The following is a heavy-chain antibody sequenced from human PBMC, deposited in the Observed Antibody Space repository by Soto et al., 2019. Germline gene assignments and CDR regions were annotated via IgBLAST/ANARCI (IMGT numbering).Heavy chain of an antibody. J-gene: IGHJ3*02. V-gene: IGHV1-69*12. D-gene: IGHD2-2*01. CDR3: ARELSIVLVPAADYDAFDI. Sequence: QVQLVQSGAEVKKPGSSVKVSCKASGGTFSSYAISWVRQAPGQGLEWMGGIIPIFGTANYAQKFQGRVTITADEXXSXAXXELSSLRSEDTAVYYCARELSIVLVPAADYDAFDIWGQGTMVTVSS. CDR1: GGTFSSYA. CDR2: IIPIFGTA.